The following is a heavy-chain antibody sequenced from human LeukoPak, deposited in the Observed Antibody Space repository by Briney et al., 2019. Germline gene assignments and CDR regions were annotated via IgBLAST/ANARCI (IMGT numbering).Heavy chain of an antibody. J-gene: IGHJ4*02. Sequence: SETLSLTCTVSGGSISNYYWSWIRQPPGKGLEWIGYIYYSGSTYYNPSLKSRVTISVDTSKNQFSLKLSSVTAADTAVYYCARGPGGLGELSLYTYWGQGTLVTVSS. CDR3: ARGPGGLGELSLYTY. CDR1: GGSISNYY. D-gene: IGHD3-16*02. V-gene: IGHV4-59*12. CDR2: IYYSGST.